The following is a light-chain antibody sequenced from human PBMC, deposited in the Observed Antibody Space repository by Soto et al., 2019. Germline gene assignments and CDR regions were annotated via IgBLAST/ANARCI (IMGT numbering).Light chain of an antibody. CDR2: SSS. V-gene: IGKV3D-15*01. CDR3: QQYYQWGLS. CDR1: QIVATN. Sequence: VMTQSPANVSVSPGEGVTLFCRASQIVATNLAWYQLKPGQAPRLLIYSSSTRATGIPATFSGSGSGTHFSLTISSLQPGDSAVYYCQQYYQWGLSFGGGTKVEI. J-gene: IGKJ4*01.